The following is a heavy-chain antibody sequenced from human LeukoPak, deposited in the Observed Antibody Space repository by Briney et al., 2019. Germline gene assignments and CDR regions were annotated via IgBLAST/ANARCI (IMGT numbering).Heavy chain of an antibody. CDR1: GYTFTSYG. D-gene: IGHD5-18*01. V-gene: IGHV1-18*01. CDR3: ARKPLNVDTAYMDV. Sequence: ASVKVSCKASGYTFTSYGISWVRQAPGQGLEWMGWISAYNGNTNYAQKFQGRVTITADKSTSTAYMELSSLRSEDTAVYYCARKPLNVDTAYMDVWGKGTTVTVSS. CDR2: ISAYNGNT. J-gene: IGHJ6*03.